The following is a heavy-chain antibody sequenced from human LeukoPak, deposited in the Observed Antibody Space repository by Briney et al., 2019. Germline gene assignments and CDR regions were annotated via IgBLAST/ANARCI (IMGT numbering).Heavy chain of an antibody. CDR2: IYYSGNT. J-gene: IGHJ4*02. CDR3: AGEDGY. Sequence: SETLSLTCTVSGGSISDYYWTWIRQPPGKGLEWIGHIYYSGNTIYNPSLKSRVTISVDTSKNQFSLKLTSVTTADTAVYYCAGEDGYWGQGTLVTVSS. V-gene: IGHV4-59*01. CDR1: GGSISDYY.